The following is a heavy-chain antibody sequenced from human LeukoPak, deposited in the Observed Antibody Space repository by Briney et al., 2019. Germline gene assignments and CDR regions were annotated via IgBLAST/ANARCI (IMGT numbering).Heavy chain of an antibody. V-gene: IGHV3-23*01. Sequence: GGSLRLSCAASGFTFSSYAMSWVRQAPGKGLEWVSAISGSGGSTYYADSVKGRFTISRDNSKNTLYLQMNSLRAEDTAVYYCAKPQLLWFGELLQRMAGGNYFDYWGQGTLVTVSS. CDR1: GFTFSSYA. CDR2: ISGSGGST. J-gene: IGHJ4*02. CDR3: AKPQLLWFGELLQRMAGGNYFDY. D-gene: IGHD3-10*01.